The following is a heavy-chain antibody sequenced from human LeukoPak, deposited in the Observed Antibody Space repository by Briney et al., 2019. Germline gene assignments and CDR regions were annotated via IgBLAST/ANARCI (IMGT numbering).Heavy chain of an antibody. CDR3: ARRNYYGSGSLKYYFDY. V-gene: IGHV1-18*01. J-gene: IGHJ4*02. CDR2: ISVYNGDT. Sequence: ASVKVSCKASGYTFNSYGISWVRQAPGQGLEWMGWISVYNGDTNYAQKLQGRVTMTTDTSTSTAYMELRSLRSDDTAVYYCARRNYYGSGSLKYYFDYWGQGTLVTVSS. D-gene: IGHD3-10*01. CDR1: GYTFNSYG.